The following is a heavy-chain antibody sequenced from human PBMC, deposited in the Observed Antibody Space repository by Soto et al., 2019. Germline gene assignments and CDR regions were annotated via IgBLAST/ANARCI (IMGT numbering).Heavy chain of an antibody. CDR3: ARVSRITIFGVVIVDYYYYYMDV. CDR1: GFTFSSYW. CDR2: IKQDGSEK. J-gene: IGHJ6*03. V-gene: IGHV3-7*01. D-gene: IGHD3-3*01. Sequence: GGSLRLSCAASGFTFSSYWMSWVRQAPGKGLEWVANIKQDGSEKYYVDAVKDRVTISRDNAENSMYLQINSLRAEDTAVYYCARVSRITIFGVVIVDYYYYYMDVWGKGTTVTVSS.